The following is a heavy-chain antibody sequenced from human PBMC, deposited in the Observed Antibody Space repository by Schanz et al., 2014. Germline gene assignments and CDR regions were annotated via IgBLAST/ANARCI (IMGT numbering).Heavy chain of an antibody. J-gene: IGHJ4*02. CDR2: ISPYNGNT. D-gene: IGHD3-3*01. CDR1: GYTFTNYG. Sequence: QVRLVQSGAELKMPGATVKVSCETSGYTFTNYGVSWVRQAPGQGLEWVAWISPYNGNTAYAQNLKGRVRMTTDTSTATAYMELRSLTSDATAVYYCARDRVYRFLKGENRFYFDYWGQGTLVIVSS. V-gene: IGHV1-18*01. CDR3: ARDRVYRFLKGENRFYFDY.